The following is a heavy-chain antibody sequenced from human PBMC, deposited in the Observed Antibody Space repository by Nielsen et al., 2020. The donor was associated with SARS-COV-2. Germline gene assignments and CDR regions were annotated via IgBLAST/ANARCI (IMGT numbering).Heavy chain of an antibody. V-gene: IGHV4-39*01. Sequence: SETLSLTCTVSGGSIINSNSYWGWIRQPPGKGLEWVGSIYYSGETYYNPSLQSRVTISVDTSKNHFSLELSSVTAADTAVYYCARQREGEHYLYGMDVWAKGPRSPSP. CDR2: IYYSGET. J-gene: IGHJ6*02. D-gene: IGHD1-26*01. CDR1: GGSIINSNSY. CDR3: ARQREGEHYLYGMDV.